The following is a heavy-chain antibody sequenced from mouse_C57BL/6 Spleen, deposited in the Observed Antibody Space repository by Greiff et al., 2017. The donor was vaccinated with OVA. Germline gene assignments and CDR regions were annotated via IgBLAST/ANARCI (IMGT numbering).Heavy chain of an antibody. D-gene: IGHD2-1*01. CDR3: ARNGKNYAMDY. CDR2: IWSGGGA. J-gene: IGHJ4*01. Sequence: VKLVESGPGLVQPSQSLSITCTVSGFSLTSYGVHWVRQSPGKGLEWLGVIWSGGGADDNAAFIFRLSIIKDNSNSQVFFKMNSLQADYTAIYYCARNGKNYAMDYWGQGTSVTVSS. V-gene: IGHV2-2*01. CDR1: GFSLTSYG.